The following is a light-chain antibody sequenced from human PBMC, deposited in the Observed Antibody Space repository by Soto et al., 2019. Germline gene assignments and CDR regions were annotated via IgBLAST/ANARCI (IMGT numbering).Light chain of an antibody. CDR1: QSISSW. CDR2: KAS. Sequence: DIQMTQSPSTLSASLGDRVTITCRASQSISSWLAWYQQKPGKAPKLLIYKASSLESGVPSRFSGSGSGTEFTLTISSLQPDDFATYYCQQYNSYWTFGQGTKVE. CDR3: QQYNSYWT. V-gene: IGKV1-5*03. J-gene: IGKJ1*01.